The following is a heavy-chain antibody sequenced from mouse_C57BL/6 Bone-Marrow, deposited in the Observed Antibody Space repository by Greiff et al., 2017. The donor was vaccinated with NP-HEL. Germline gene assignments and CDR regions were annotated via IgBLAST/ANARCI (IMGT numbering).Heavy chain of an antibody. CDR2: IYPRSGNT. CDR3: ARRGLITTVVASYYAMDY. Sequence: VQLQQSGAELARPGASVKLSCKASGYTFTSYGISWVKQRTGQGLEWIGEIYPRSGNTYYNEKFKGKATLTADKSSSTAYMELRSLTSEDSAVYCCARRGLITTVVASYYAMDYWGQGTSVTVSS. V-gene: IGHV1-81*01. D-gene: IGHD1-1*01. J-gene: IGHJ4*01. CDR1: GYTFTSYG.